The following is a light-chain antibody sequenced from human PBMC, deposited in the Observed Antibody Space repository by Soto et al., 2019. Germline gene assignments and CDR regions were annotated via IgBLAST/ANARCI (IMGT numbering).Light chain of an antibody. J-gene: IGKJ1*01. CDR3: QQYSRHWT. CDR2: DAS. V-gene: IGKV1-5*01. CDR1: QNINRW. Sequence: DIQMTQSTSTLSASVGDRVTITCRASQNINRWLAWYQQKPGKAPLLLIYDASTLLSGAPSRFSGSGSGTEFTLTISGLQPDYFATYYCQQYSRHWTFGQGTKVEI.